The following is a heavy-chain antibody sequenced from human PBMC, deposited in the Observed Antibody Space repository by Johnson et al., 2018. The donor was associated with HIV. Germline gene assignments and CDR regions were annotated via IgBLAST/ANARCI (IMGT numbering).Heavy chain of an antibody. V-gene: IGHV3-11*04. CDR2: ISSSGSTI. Sequence: LEWVSYISSSGSTIYYADSVKGRFTISRDNAKNSLYLQMNSLRAEDTAVYYCARRHSSSASGAFDIWGQGTMVTVSS. CDR3: ARRHSSSASGAFDI. J-gene: IGHJ3*02. D-gene: IGHD6-6*01.